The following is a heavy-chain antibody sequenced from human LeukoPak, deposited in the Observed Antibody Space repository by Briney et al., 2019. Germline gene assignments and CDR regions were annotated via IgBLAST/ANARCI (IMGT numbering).Heavy chain of an antibody. J-gene: IGHJ4*02. CDR3: ANQRPYYDFWSGPYHPFDY. CDR1: GFTFSSYA. CDR2: ISGSGGGT. Sequence: GGSLRLSCAASGFTFSSYAMSWVRQAPGRGLEWVSAISGSGGGTYYADSVKGRFTISRDNSKNTLYLQMNSLRAEDTAVYYCANQRPYYDFWSGPYHPFDYWGQGTLVTVSS. D-gene: IGHD3-3*01. V-gene: IGHV3-23*01.